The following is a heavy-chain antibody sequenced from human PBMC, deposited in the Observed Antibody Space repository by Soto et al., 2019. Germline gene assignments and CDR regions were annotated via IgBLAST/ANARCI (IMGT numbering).Heavy chain of an antibody. Sequence: GASVKVSCKASGYTFTSYGISWVRQAPGQGLEWMGWISAYNGNTNYAQKLQGRVTMTTDTSTSTAYMELRSLRSDDTAVYYCTRSIAARPFPYFDSGGQGTLVTVS. D-gene: IGHD6-6*01. CDR1: GYTFTSYG. V-gene: IGHV1-18*01. CDR2: ISAYNGNT. J-gene: IGHJ4*02. CDR3: TRSIAARPFPYFDS.